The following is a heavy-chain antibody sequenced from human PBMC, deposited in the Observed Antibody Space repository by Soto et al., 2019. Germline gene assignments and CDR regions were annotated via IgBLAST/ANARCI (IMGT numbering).Heavy chain of an antibody. V-gene: IGHV3-33*01. CDR3: ERATIGGSTWTMGY. J-gene: IGHJ4*02. CDR2: IWADGSNE. CDR1: GFTFRSSP. D-gene: IGHD6-13*01. Sequence: SLRLSCAVSGFTFRSSPMHWVRQAPGKGPDWVALIWADGSNEFYADSVKGRFSISRDNSRDTLYLQMHSLGAEDTAVYYCERATIGGSTWTMGYWGQGTLVTVSS.